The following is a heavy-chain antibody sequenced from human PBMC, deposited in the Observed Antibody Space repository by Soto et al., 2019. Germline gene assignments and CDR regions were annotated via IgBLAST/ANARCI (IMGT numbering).Heavy chain of an antibody. V-gene: IGHV4-34*01. CDR2: INHSGST. CDR1: GGSFSGYY. CDR3: ARGSPITIFGVDLKRYGMDV. Sequence: SETLSLTCAVYGGSFSGYYWSWIRKPPGKGLERIGEINHSGSTNYNPSLKSRVTISVDTSKNQFSLKLSSVTAAETAVYYCARGSPITIFGVDLKRYGMDVWGEGVTVNVAS. J-gene: IGHJ6*04. D-gene: IGHD3-3*01.